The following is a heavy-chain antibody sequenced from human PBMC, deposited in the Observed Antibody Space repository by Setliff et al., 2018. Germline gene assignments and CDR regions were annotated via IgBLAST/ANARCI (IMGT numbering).Heavy chain of an antibody. Sequence: PGGSLRLSCSASGFIFNNFWMSWVRQAPGKGLEWVANINQRESAKLYVDSVKGRFTISRDNAGNSLYLQMNSLRVEDTAVYYCVPQGPGYGNGWWTNWFDPWGQGTLVTVSS. J-gene: IGHJ5*02. CDR2: INQRESAK. CDR3: VPQGPGYGNGWWTNWFDP. CDR1: GFIFNNFW. V-gene: IGHV3-7*03. D-gene: IGHD6-19*01.